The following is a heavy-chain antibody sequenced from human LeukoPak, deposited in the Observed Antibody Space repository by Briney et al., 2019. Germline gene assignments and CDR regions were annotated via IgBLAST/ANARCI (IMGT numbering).Heavy chain of an antibody. J-gene: IGHJ6*03. Sequence: SETLSLTCTVSGGSISSHYWSWIRQPPGKGLEWIGYIYCSGSTNYNPSLKSRVTISVDTSKNQFSLKLSSVTAADTAVYYCARGTGYSSSWYLPPYYYYYYMDVWGKGTTVTVSS. CDR1: GGSISSHY. CDR2: IYCSGST. CDR3: ARGTGYSSSWYLPPYYYYYYMDV. D-gene: IGHD6-13*01. V-gene: IGHV4-59*11.